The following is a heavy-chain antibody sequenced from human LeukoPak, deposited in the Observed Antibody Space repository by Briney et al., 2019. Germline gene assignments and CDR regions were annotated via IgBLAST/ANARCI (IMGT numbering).Heavy chain of an antibody. D-gene: IGHD3-9*01. CDR2: ISGSGGST. V-gene: IGHV3-23*01. Sequence: HAGGSLRLSCAASGFTFSSYAMSRVRQAPGKGLEWVSAISGSGGSTYYADSVKGRFTISRDNSKNTLYLQMNSLRAEDTAVYYCAKVDRVSPTFSPLFDPPYDILTGYYYGGAFDIWGQGTMVTVSS. CDR3: AKVDRVSPTFSPLFDPPYDILTGYYYGGAFDI. CDR1: GFTFSSYA. J-gene: IGHJ3*02.